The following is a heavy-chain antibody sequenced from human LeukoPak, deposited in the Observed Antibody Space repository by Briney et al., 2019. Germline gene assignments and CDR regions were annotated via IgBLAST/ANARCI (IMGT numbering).Heavy chain of an antibody. J-gene: IGHJ3*02. D-gene: IGHD2-15*01. CDR3: GRVSCGGNCYSLIGTFDI. V-gene: IGHV1-2*02. Sequence: ASVKVSCKASGYTFTDYYIHWVRQAPGQGLEWMGWINSNSGGSNYAQKFQGRVTMTRDTSISAAYMELSSLRSDDTAVYYCGRVSCGGNCYSLIGTFDIWGQGTMVTVSS. CDR1: GYTFTDYY. CDR2: INSNSGGS.